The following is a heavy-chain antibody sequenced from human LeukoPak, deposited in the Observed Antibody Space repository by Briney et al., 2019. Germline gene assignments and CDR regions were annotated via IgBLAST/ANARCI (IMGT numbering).Heavy chain of an antibody. V-gene: IGHV4-38-2*02. Sequence: PSETLSLTCTVSGYSISSGYYWGWIRQPPGKGLEWIGSIYHSGSTYYNPSLKSRVTISLDTSKNQFSLKLSSVTAADTAVYHCARVGRPGYYYDSSAWGQGTLVIVSS. CDR2: IYHSGST. CDR1: GYSISSGYY. D-gene: IGHD3-22*01. CDR3: ARVGRPGYYYDSSA. J-gene: IGHJ5*02.